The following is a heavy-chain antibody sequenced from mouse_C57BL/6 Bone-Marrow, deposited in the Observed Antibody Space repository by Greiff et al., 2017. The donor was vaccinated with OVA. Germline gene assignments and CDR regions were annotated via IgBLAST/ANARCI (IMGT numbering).Heavy chain of an antibody. CDR3: ARDAGDYSWFAY. V-gene: IGHV7-1*01. J-gene: IGHJ3*01. Sequence: EVKLVESGGGLVQSGRSLRLSCATSGFTFRAFYMEWVRQAPGKGLEWIAASRTNANDYTTEYSASVKGRFIVSRDPSQSILYLQMNALRAEDTAIYYCARDAGDYSWFAYWGQGTLVTVSA. D-gene: IGHD1-1*01. CDR1: GFTFRAFY. CDR2: SRTNANDYTT.